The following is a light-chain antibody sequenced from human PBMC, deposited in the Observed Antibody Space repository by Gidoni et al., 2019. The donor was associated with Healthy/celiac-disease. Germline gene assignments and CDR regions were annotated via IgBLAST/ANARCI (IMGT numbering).Light chain of an antibody. Sequence: IVLTQSPATLSLSPGERATLSCRASQSVSSYLAWYQQKPGQAPRLLIYDASNRATGIPARFSGSGSGTDFTLTISSLEPEDFAVYYCQQRSNWPSIFTFGPXTKVDIK. CDR2: DAS. CDR3: QQRSNWPSIFT. CDR1: QSVSSY. J-gene: IGKJ3*01. V-gene: IGKV3-11*01.